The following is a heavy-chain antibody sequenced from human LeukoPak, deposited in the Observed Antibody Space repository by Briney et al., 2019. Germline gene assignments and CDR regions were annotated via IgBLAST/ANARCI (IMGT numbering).Heavy chain of an antibody. D-gene: IGHD6-6*01. V-gene: IGHV4-59*01. CDR1: GGSISSYY. CDR3: ARSFRPRRRQLGDYYYYMDV. CDR2: IYYSGST. Sequence: SETLSLTYTVSGGSISSYYWSWIRQPPGKGLEWIGYIYYSGSTNYNPSLKSRVTISVDTSKNQFSLKLSSVTAADTAVYYCARSFRPRRRQLGDYYYYMDVWGKGTTVTVSS. J-gene: IGHJ6*03.